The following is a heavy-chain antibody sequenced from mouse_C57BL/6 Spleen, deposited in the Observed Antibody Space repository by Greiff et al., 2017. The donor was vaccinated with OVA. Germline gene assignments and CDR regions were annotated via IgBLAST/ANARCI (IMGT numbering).Heavy chain of an antibody. CDR3: GRKGDNWGGYFDY. CDR1: GYTFTSYW. Sequence: QFQLQQPGAELVMPGASVKLSCKASGYTFTSYWMHWVKQRPGQGLEWIGEIDPSDSYTNYNQKFKGKSTLTVDKSSSTAYMQLSSLTSEDSAVEYCGRKGDNWGGYFDYWGQGTTLTVSS. CDR2: IDPSDSYT. D-gene: IGHD4-1*01. J-gene: IGHJ2*01. V-gene: IGHV1-69*01.